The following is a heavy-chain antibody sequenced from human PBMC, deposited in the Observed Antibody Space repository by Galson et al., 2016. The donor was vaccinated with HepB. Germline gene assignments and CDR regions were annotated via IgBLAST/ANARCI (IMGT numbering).Heavy chain of an antibody. CDR3: ARRPSWGSHYFDF. V-gene: IGHV2-5*02. Sequence: PALVKPTQTVTLTCTFSGFSLTDGGVAVGWIRQPPRKALEWLALIYWDGDKRYTTSLRDRLAITHDTPKNQVVLTMTNVAPVDTGTYFFARRPSWGSHYFDFGGQGTLVTVSS. CDR1: GFSLTDGGVA. D-gene: IGHD7-27*01. CDR2: IYWDGDK. J-gene: IGHJ4*02.